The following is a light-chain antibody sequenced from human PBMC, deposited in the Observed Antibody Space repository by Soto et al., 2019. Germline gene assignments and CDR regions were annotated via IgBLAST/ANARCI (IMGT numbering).Light chain of an antibody. CDR3: QQLNADPHS. J-gene: IGKJ4*01. CDR1: QDITNY. V-gene: IGKV1-9*01. CDR2: GAS. Sequence: DIQLTQSPSFLSASVGDRVTITCRASQDITNYLAWYLQTPGKAPKLLIYGASTLQSGVPSRFSGSGSGTEFTLTVSSLQPEDFATYYCQQLNADPHSVGGGTKVEIK.